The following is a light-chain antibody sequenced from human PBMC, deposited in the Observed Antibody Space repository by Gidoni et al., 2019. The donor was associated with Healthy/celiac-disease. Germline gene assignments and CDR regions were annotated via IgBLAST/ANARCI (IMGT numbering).Light chain of an antibody. CDR1: QSVSSY. Sequence: ETVLTQSPATLSLSPGERATLSCRASQSVSSYLAWYQQKPGQAPRLLIYDASNRATGIPARFSGSGSGTDFTLTISSLEPEDFAVYYCQQRSSWPWTFGQGTKLEIK. CDR3: QQRSSWPWT. V-gene: IGKV3-11*01. J-gene: IGKJ2*01. CDR2: DAS.